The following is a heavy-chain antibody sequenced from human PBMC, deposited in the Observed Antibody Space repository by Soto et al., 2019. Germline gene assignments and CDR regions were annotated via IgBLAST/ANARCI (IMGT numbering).Heavy chain of an antibody. CDR2: MNPNSGNT. D-gene: IGHD6-13*01. V-gene: IGHV1-8*01. CDR1: GYTFTSYD. J-gene: IGHJ4*02. CDR3: ARFQKQQLAHDY. Sequence: QVQLVQSGAEVKKPGASVKVSCKASGYTFTSYDINWVRQATGQGLEWMGWMNPNSGNTGYAQKFQGRVTMTRNTSISTAYMELSSLRSEDPAVYYCARFQKQQLAHDYWGRGTLVTVCS.